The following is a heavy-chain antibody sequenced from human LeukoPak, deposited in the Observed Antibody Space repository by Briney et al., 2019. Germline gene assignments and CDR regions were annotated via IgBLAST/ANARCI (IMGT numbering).Heavy chain of an antibody. J-gene: IGHJ4*02. Sequence: GGSLRLSCAASGFTFTTYGLHWVRQAPGKGLEWVAAIASNGGREYYADSVKGRFTISRDNSKNTLFLQMNSLRPDDTAVYYCAKRGHYSINWYHYFDYWGQGTLVTVSS. V-gene: IGHV3-30*18. D-gene: IGHD6-13*01. CDR2: IASNGGRE. CDR1: GFTFTTYG. CDR3: AKRGHYSINWYHYFDY.